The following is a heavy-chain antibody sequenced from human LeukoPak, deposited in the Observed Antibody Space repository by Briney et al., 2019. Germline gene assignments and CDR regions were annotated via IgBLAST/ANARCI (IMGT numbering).Heavy chain of an antibody. Sequence: GGSLRLSCAVSGLIFSDAWMNWVRQAPGKGLEWVAIISHDGGKKYYGDSVKGRFTISRDNSKNTLFLQMNSLRSDDTAVYYCAKDGGEVGATFEYWGQGTLVTVSS. CDR3: AKDGGEVGATFEY. J-gene: IGHJ4*02. CDR2: ISHDGGKK. D-gene: IGHD1-26*01. CDR1: GLIFSDAW. V-gene: IGHV3-30*18.